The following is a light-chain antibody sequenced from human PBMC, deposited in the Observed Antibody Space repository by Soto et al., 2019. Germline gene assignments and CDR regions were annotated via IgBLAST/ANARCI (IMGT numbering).Light chain of an antibody. CDR2: GAS. J-gene: IGKJ1*01. V-gene: IGKV3-20*01. Sequence: EIALTQSPATLSVSPGERATLSCRASQSVSSSYLAWFQQKPGQAPRLLIYGASTRAAGIPDRFSGSGSGRDFTLAISRLEPEDFAVYYCQQYGSSPRTFGQGTKVDIK. CDR1: QSVSSSY. CDR3: QQYGSSPRT.